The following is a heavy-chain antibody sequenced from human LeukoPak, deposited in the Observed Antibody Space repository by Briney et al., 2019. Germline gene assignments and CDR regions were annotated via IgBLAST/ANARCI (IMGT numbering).Heavy chain of an antibody. CDR3: ARDQVSIAGTGIDY. Sequence: PGGSLRLSCAAYGFTFSNYAMSWIRQAPGKGLEWVSYISSSGNSISYADSVKGRFTISRDNAKNSLFLQMNSLRAEDTAVYYCARDQVSIAGTGIDYWGQGTLVTVSS. D-gene: IGHD6-13*01. CDR2: ISSSGNSI. CDR1: GFTFSNYA. V-gene: IGHV3-11*04. J-gene: IGHJ4*02.